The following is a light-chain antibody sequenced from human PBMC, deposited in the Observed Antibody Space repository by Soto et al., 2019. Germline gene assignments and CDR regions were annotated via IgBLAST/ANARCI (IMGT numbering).Light chain of an antibody. CDR2: TNN. Sequence: QSVLTQPPSASGTPGQRVTISCSGSSSNIGSNTVYWYQHLPGAAPKLLIFTNNQRPSGVPDRFSASKSGTSASLAISGLRSEDEGDYYCAATDDSLGGPVFGGGTKVTVL. J-gene: IGLJ2*01. CDR1: SSNIGSNT. V-gene: IGLV1-47*02. CDR3: AATDDSLGGPV.